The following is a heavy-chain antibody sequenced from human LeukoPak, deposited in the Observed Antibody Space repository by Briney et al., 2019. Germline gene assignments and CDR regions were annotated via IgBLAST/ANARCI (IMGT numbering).Heavy chain of an antibody. Sequence: GGSLGLSGAASGFTFSSYAMHWVGQAPAKGLEGVEVISYDGSNKYYADSVKGRFTISRDNSKNTLYLQMNSLRAEDTAVYYCARSERCGSGSCYYYYYGMDVWGKGTTVTVSS. CDR2: ISYDGSNK. D-gene: IGHD3-10*01. CDR1: GFTFSSYA. V-gene: IGHV3-30*04. CDR3: ARSERCGSGSCYYYYYGMDV. J-gene: IGHJ6*04.